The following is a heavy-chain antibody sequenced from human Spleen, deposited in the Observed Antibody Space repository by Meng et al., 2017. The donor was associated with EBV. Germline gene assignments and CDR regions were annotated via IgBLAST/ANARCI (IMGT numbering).Heavy chain of an antibody. J-gene: IGHJ5*02. CDR1: GGSISSSNL. CDR3: ARDSTMPENWFDP. CDR2: IYHSGST. D-gene: IGHD2-2*01. Sequence: QVQLQGSGPGLVKPSGTLSLTWPVSGGSISSSNLWSWVRQPPGKGLEWIGEIYHSGSTNYNPSLKSRVTISVDKSKNQFSLKLSSVTAADTAVYYCARDSTMPENWFDPWGQGTLVTVSS. V-gene: IGHV4-4*02.